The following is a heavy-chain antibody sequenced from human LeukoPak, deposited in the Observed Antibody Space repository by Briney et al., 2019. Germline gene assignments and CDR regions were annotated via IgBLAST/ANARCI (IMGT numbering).Heavy chain of an antibody. CDR3: ASHTRSGWSYFDY. CDR1: GFTFTTYW. CDR2: IKQDGNEK. D-gene: IGHD6-19*01. V-gene: IGHV3-7*01. J-gene: IGHJ4*02. Sequence: GGSLRLSCAASGFTFTTYWMAWVRQAPGKGLEWVASIKQDGNEKYYVDSVKGRFTISRDNAKNSLYLQMNSLRAEDTAVYYCASHTRSGWSYFDYWGQGTLVTVSS.